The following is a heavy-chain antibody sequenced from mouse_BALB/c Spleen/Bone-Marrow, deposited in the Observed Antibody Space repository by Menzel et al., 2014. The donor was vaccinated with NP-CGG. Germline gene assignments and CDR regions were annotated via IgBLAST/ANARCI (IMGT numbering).Heavy chain of an antibody. J-gene: IGHJ3*01. CDR3: ARNGNYGAWFAY. V-gene: IGHV14-3*02. Sequence: EVKLMESGAELVKPGPSVKLSCTASGFNIKDTYMHWVKQRPEQGLEWIGRIDPANGNTKYDPKFQGKATLTADTSSNTAYLQLSSLTSEDTAVYYCARNGNYGAWFAYWGRGSLVSVSA. CDR1: GFNIKDTY. CDR2: IDPANGNT. D-gene: IGHD2-1*01.